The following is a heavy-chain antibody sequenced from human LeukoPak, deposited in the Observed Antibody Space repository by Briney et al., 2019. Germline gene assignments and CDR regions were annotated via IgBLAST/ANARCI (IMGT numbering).Heavy chain of an antibody. D-gene: IGHD3-22*01. CDR1: GFTFDDYG. CDR3: ARGRGYYDSSGYYYDTGDY. J-gene: IGHJ4*02. Sequence: GGSLRLSCAASGFTFDDYGMSWVRHAPGKGLEWVSGINWNGGSTGYADSVKGRFTISRDNAKNSLYLQMNSLRAEDTALYYCARGRGYYDSSGYYYDTGDYWGQGTPVTVSS. V-gene: IGHV3-20*04. CDR2: INWNGGST.